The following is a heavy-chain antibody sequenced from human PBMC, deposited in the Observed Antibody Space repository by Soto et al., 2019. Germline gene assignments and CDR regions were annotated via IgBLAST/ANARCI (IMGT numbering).Heavy chain of an antibody. CDR2: IIPIFGTA. J-gene: IGHJ4*02. D-gene: IGHD3-22*01. V-gene: IGHV1-69*06. CDR3: ARGPYDSSGYDDY. CDR1: GGTFSSYA. Sequence: GASVKVSCKASGGTFSSYAISWVRQAPGQGLELMGGIIPIFGTANYAQKFQGRVTITADKSTSTAYMELSSLRSEDTAVYYCARGPYDSSGYDDYWGQGTQVTVYS.